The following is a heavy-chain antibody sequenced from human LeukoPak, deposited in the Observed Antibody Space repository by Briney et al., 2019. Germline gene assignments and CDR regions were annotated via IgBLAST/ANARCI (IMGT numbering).Heavy chain of an antibody. CDR3: ASGHRDYSGDWFDP. D-gene: IGHD4-11*01. CDR2: IYYSRST. CDR1: GGSISSSSYY. Sequence: PSETLSLTCTVTGGSISSSSYYWGWIRQPPRKGLDRIGSIYYSRSTYYNPSLKSRVTISVDTSKNQFSLKLSSVTAADTAVYYSASGHRDYSGDWFDPWGQGTLVTVSS. J-gene: IGHJ5*02. V-gene: IGHV4-39*01.